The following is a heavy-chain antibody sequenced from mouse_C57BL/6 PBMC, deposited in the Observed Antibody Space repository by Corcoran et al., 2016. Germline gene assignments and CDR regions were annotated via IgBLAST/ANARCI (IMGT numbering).Heavy chain of an antibody. Sequence: QIQLVQSGPELKKPGATVKISCKASGYTFTTSGLSWVKQEPGKGLKWMGWINTYSGVPTYADDFKGRFAFSLETSASTAYLQINNLKNEDTATYFCARNGDYWYFDVCGTGTTVSVS. CDR1: GYTFTTSG. CDR2: INTYSGVP. J-gene: IGHJ1*03. CDR3: ARNGDYWYFDV. V-gene: IGHV9-3*01.